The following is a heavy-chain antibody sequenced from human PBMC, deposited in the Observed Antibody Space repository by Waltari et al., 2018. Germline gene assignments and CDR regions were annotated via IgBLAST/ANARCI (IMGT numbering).Heavy chain of an antibody. V-gene: IGHV4-39*01. CDR1: GGSISSSSYY. J-gene: IGHJ4*02. CDR3: ARLRYYYDSSGTY. Sequence: QLQLQESGPGLVTPSETLSLTCTVSGGSISSSSYYWGWIRQPPGKGLEWIGSIYYSGSTYYNPSLKMRVTISIDTSKNQFSLKLSSLTAADTAVYYCARLRYYYDSSGTYWGQGTLVTVSS. D-gene: IGHD3-22*01. CDR2: IYYSGST.